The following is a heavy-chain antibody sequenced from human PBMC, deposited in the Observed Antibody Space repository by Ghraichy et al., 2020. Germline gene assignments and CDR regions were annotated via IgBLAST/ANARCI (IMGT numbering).Heavy chain of an antibody. V-gene: IGHV3-9*01. J-gene: IGHJ5*02. CDR3: AKGPEYSNSYNWFDP. Sequence: GGSLRLSCAASGFTFDDYAMHWVRQAPGKGLEWVSGISWNSGSIGYADSVKGRFTISRDNAKNSLYLQMNSLRAEDTALYYCAKGPEYSNSYNWFDPWGQGTLVTVSS. CDR1: GFTFDDYA. CDR2: ISWNSGSI. D-gene: IGHD6-6*01.